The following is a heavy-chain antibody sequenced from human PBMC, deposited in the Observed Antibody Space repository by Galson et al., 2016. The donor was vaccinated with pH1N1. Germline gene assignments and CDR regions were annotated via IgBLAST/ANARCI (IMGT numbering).Heavy chain of an antibody. CDR3: ARDGPTGFPIIISYGLDV. CDR1: GFTFSSYT. Sequence: SLRLSCAASGFTFSSYTMNWVRQAPGQGLEWVSSISSRGGYKHYVASVKGRFTISRDDARNSLYLQMNSLRIDDTAVYYCARDGPTGFPIIISYGLDVWGRGTTVTVPS. CDR2: ISSRGGYK. V-gene: IGHV3-21*04. D-gene: IGHD3-10*01. J-gene: IGHJ6*02.